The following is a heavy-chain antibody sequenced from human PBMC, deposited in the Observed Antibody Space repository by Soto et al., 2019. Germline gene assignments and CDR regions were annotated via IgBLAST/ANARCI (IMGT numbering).Heavy chain of an antibody. Sequence: PGGSLTLSCAASGFSLSDYTMSWIRQAPGQGLEWVSYISSSISYTHYADSVKGRFTASRDNAKNSVFLHLNSLRAEDTSVYYCARDGQTYGQGDDWGQGTLVT. V-gene: IGHV3-11*06. CDR2: ISSSISYT. J-gene: IGHJ4*02. D-gene: IGHD3-10*01. CDR1: GFSLSDYT. CDR3: ARDGQTYGQGDD.